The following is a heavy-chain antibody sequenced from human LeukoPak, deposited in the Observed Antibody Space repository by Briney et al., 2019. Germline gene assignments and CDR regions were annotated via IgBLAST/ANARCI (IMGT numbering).Heavy chain of an antibody. CDR2: ISDDGSIE. D-gene: IGHD3-22*01. CDR1: GFTFSNYA. Sequence: GRSLRLSCAASGFTFSNYALNWVRQAPGKGLGWVAVISDDGSIEYYADSLRGRFTISRDNSKNTVFLQMSSLRVEDTAVYYCVRDQRRGYYDSSGYYYNPPADTFDIWGQGTMVTVSS. J-gene: IGHJ3*02. V-gene: IGHV3-30-3*01. CDR3: VRDQRRGYYDSSGYYYNPPADTFDI.